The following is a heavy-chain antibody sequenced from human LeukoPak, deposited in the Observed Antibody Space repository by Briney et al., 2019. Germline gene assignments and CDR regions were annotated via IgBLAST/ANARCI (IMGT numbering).Heavy chain of an antibody. J-gene: IGHJ4*02. CDR1: GFTFSSYS. Sequence: GGSLRLSCAASGFTFSSYSMNWVRQAPGKGLEWVSYISSSSSTIYYADSVKGRFTISRDNAKNSLYLQMNSLRAEDTALYYCARGGYISAAGTAAVYWGQGTLVTVSS. CDR3: ARGGYISAAGTAAVY. V-gene: IGHV3-48*01. D-gene: IGHD6-13*01. CDR2: ISSSSSTI.